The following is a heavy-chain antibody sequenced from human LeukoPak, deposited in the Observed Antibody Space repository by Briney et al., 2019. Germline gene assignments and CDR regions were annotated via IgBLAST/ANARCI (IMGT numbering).Heavy chain of an antibody. CDR1: GYTFTSYD. CDR2: MNPNSGNT. CDR3: AREASLRYFDWFPNPYYYYGMDV. V-gene: IGHV1-8*01. Sequence: GASVKVSCKASGYTFTSYDINWVRQATGQGLEWMGWMNPNSGNTGYAQKFQGRVTMTRNTSISTAYMEPSSLRSEDTAVYYCAREASLRYFDWFPNPYYYYGMDVWGQGTTVTVSS. D-gene: IGHD3-9*01. J-gene: IGHJ6*02.